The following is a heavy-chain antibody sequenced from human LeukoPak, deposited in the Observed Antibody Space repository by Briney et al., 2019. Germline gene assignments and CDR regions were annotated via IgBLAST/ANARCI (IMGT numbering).Heavy chain of an antibody. Sequence: GSPEVFLKGSGFSFSPYWIGWVRQVPGKGLEWMGIIYPGDSDTRYSPSFQGQVIISVDKSISTAYLQWSSLKASDTAIYYCARPSFRAFDIWGQGTMVTVSS. CDR3: ARPSFRAFDI. D-gene: IGHD3-16*01. J-gene: IGHJ3*02. CDR2: IYPGDSDT. CDR1: GFSFSPYW. V-gene: IGHV5-51*01.